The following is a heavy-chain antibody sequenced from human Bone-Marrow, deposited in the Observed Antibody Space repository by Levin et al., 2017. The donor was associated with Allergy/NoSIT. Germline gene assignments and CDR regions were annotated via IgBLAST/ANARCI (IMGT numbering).Heavy chain of an antibody. V-gene: IGHV3-33*01. Sequence: PGGSLRLSCAASRFTFSNYGMHWVRQAPGKGLEWVAVIWYDGSKTYYADSVKGRFTISRDNSKNTLYLQMNSLRAEDTAVYYCAGGNCSSTSCFDYWGQGALVTVSS. CDR1: RFTFSNYG. J-gene: IGHJ4*02. D-gene: IGHD2-2*01. CDR2: IWYDGSKT. CDR3: AGGNCSSTSCFDY.